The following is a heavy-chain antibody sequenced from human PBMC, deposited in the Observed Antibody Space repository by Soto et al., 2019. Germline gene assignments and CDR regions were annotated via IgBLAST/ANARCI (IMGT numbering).Heavy chain of an antibody. CDR3: ARVLGDGYNYGIWYFDY. Sequence: SETLSLTCTVSGGSISSYYWSWIRQPPGKGLEWIGYIYYSGSTNYNPSLKSRVTISVDTSKNQFSLKLSSVTAADTAVYYCARVLGDGYNYGIWYFDYWGQGTLVTVSS. CDR2: IYYSGST. D-gene: IGHD5-12*01. J-gene: IGHJ4*02. V-gene: IGHV4-59*01. CDR1: GGSISSYY.